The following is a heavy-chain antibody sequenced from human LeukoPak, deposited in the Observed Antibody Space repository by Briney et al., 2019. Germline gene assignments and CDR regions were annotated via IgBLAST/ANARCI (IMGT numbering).Heavy chain of an antibody. CDR3: TRQNYDFWSGYYNMGSYDWFDP. V-gene: IGHV3-49*03. CDR1: GFTFGDYA. D-gene: IGHD3-3*01. J-gene: IGHJ5*02. Sequence: PGGSLRLSCTASGFTFGDYAMSWFCQAPGKGLEWVGFIRSKAYGGTTEYAASVKGRFSISRDDSKSIAYLQMNSLKTEDTAVYYCTRQNYDFWSGYYNMGSYDWFDPWGQGTLVTVSS. CDR2: IRSKAYGGTT.